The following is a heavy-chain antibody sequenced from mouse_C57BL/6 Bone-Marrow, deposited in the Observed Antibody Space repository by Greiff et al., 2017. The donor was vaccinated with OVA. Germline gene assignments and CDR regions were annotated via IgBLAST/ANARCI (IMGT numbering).Heavy chain of an antibody. J-gene: IGHJ1*03. CDR3: ARADYGSSYVRYFDV. V-gene: IGHV1-64*01. D-gene: IGHD1-1*01. CDR2: IHPNSGST. CDR1: GYTFTSYW. Sequence: QVHVKQPGAELVKPGASVKLSCKASGYTFTSYWMHWVKQRPGQGLEWIGMIHPNSGSTNYNEKFKSKATLTVDKSSSTAYMQLSSLTSEDSAVYYCARADYGSSYVRYFDVWGTGTTVTVSS.